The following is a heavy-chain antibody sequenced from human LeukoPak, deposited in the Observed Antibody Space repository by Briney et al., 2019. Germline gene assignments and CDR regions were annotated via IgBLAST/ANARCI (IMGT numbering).Heavy chain of an antibody. Sequence: GGSLRLSCAASGFTFSSYAMSWVRQAPGKGLEWVSAISGSGGSTYYADSVKGRFTISRDNAKNSLYLQMNSLRAEDTAVYYCARAVSVSSYYFDCWGQGTLVTVSS. CDR1: GFTFSSYA. CDR3: ARAVSVSSYYFDC. D-gene: IGHD5/OR15-5a*01. V-gene: IGHV3-23*01. CDR2: ISGSGGST. J-gene: IGHJ4*02.